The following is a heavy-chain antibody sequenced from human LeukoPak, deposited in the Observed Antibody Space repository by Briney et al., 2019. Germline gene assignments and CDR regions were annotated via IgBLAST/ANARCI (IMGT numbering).Heavy chain of an antibody. CDR2: ISYDGRNK. V-gene: IGHV3-30*03. Sequence: QPGRSLRLSCAASGFTFSRYGMHWVRQAPGKGLEWVAVISYDGRNKYYADSVKGRFTLSRDNSKSTLYLQMSSLRVEDTAIYYCASHWAQQVASDYWGQGTLVTVSS. D-gene: IGHD6-13*01. CDR1: GFTFSRYG. CDR3: ASHWAQQVASDY. J-gene: IGHJ4*02.